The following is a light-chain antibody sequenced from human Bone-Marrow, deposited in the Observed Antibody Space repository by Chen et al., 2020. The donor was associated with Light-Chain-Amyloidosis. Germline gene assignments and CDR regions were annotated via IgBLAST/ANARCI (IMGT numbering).Light chain of an antibody. CDR2: DVS. Sequence: QSALTQPASVSGSPGPSITLSCTGTSSDVGAYNYVSWYQQHPGKAPKLMIYDVSNRPSGVPYRFSGSKSGNTASLTISGLQAEDEADYHCRAYISSSTLVVFGGGTKLTVL. V-gene: IGLV2-14*01. J-gene: IGLJ2*01. CDR3: RAYISSSTLVV. CDR1: SSDVGAYNY.